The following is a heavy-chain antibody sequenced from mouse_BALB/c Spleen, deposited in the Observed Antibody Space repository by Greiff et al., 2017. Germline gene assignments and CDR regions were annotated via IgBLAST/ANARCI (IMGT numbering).Heavy chain of an antibody. V-gene: IGHV2-6-7*01. CDR2: IWVDGST. CDR3: ARDFLYGNYWYFDV. J-gene: IGHJ1*01. D-gene: IGHD2-1*01. Sequence: QVQLKESGPGLVAPSQSLSITCTVSGFSLTGYGVNWVRQPPGKGLEWLGMIWVDGSTDYNSALKSRLSISKDNSKSQVFLKMNSLQTDDTARYYCARDFLYGNYWYFDVWGAGTTVTVSS. CDR1: GFSLTGYG.